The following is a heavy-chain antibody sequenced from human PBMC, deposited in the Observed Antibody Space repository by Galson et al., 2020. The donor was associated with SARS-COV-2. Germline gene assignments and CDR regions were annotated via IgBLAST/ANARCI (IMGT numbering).Heavy chain of an antibody. CDR2: VYPHGTT. D-gene: IGHD3-22*01. V-gene: IGHV4-38-2*02. J-gene: IGHJ2*01. CDR1: GYSVSTTNY. Sequence: SETLSLTCTVSGYSVSTTNYWGWVRQPPGRGLEWIGSVYPHGTTYYNPSLKSRVTISVDTSKNQFSLRLDSVTAADTALYYCARQGVNMIVLVTVPGWYFDLWGRGTLVTVSS. CDR3: ARQGVNMIVLVTVPGWYFDL.